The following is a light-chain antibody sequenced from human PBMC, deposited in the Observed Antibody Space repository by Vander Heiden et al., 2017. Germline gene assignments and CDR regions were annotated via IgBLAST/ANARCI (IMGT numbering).Light chain of an antibody. CDR2: AAS. J-gene: IGKJ1*01. Sequence: DIQITQSPSSLSASVGDRVTITCRATQTISNYVDWYQQKPGKAPKLLIYAASTLQSGVPSRFSGSGSGTDFTLTITSLQSEDFATYYCQQCFSSLWTFGQGTKVEI. CDR1: QTISNY. CDR3: QQCFSSLWT. V-gene: IGKV1-39*01.